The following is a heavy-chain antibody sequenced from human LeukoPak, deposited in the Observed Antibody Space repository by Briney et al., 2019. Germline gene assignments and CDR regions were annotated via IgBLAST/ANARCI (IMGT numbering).Heavy chain of an antibody. CDR1: GFTFSDYY. Sequence: PGGSLRLSCAASGFTFSDYYMSWIRQAPGKGLEWVSYISSSGSTIYYADSVKGRFIISRDNAKNSLYLQMNSLRAEDTAVYYCARARGWNYVRGSGWFDPWGQGTLVTVSS. CDR3: ARARGWNYVRGSGWFDP. D-gene: IGHD1-7*01. CDR2: ISSSGSTI. J-gene: IGHJ5*02. V-gene: IGHV3-11*04.